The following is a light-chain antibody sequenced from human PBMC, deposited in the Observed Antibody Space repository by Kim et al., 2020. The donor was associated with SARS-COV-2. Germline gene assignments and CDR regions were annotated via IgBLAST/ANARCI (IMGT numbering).Light chain of an antibody. CDR3: GTWDSGLSSGV. CDR1: SSDIVNNY. Sequence: GQTVNISCSGSSSDIVNNYVSGDKQFPGTAPKLLIHDNDKRPSGIPDRFSGSKSGTSATLGITGLQTGDEADYYCGTWDSGLSSGVFGGGTRLTVL. CDR2: DND. V-gene: IGLV1-51*01. J-gene: IGLJ3*02.